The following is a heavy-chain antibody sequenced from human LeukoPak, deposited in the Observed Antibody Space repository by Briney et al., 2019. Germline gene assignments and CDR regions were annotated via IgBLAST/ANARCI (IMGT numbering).Heavy chain of an antibody. CDR2: IWYDGSNK. D-gene: IGHD2-2*02. CDR3: AKVPVAGAIGWVDP. CDR1: GFTFSSYG. V-gene: IGHV3-33*06. J-gene: IGHJ5*02. Sequence: GGSLRLSCAASGFTFSSYGMHWVRQAPGKGLEWVAVIWYDGSNKYYADSVKGRFTISRDNSKNTLYLQMNSLRAEDTAVYYCAKVPVAGAIGWVDPWGQGTLVTVAS.